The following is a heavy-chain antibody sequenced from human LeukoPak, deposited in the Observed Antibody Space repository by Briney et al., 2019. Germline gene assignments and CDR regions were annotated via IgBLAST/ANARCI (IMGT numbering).Heavy chain of an antibody. J-gene: IGHJ4*02. V-gene: IGHV4-59*08. CDR2: IYYSGST. D-gene: IGHD6-19*01. CDR3: ARNLIAVAGTIDY. Sequence: SETLSLTCTVSGGSISSYYWSWIRQPPGKGLGWIGYIYYSGSTNYNPSLKSRVTISVDTSKNQFSLKLSSVTAADTAVYYCARNLIAVAGTIDYWGQGTLVTVSS. CDR1: GGSISSYY.